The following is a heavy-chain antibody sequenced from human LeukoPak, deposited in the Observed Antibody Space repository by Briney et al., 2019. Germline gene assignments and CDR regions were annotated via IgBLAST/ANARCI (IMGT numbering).Heavy chain of an antibody. V-gene: IGHV3-64*01. CDR2: LSNNGETT. J-gene: IGHJ4*02. D-gene: IGHD6-19*01. Sequence: PGGSLRLSCAASGFTFSYHAMHWVRQAPGKGLEYVSSLSNNGETTHYGPSVRGRFTISRDNSQNTLYLQMNSLRAEDTALYYCARDAYSSGWSYFDYWGQGTLVTVSS. CDR3: ARDAYSSGWSYFDY. CDR1: GFTFSYHA.